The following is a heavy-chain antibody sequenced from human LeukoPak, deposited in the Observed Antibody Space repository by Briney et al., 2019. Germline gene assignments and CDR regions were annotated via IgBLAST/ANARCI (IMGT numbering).Heavy chain of an antibody. Sequence: SETLSLTCAVYGGSFSGYYWSWIRQPPGKGLEWIGEINHSGSTNYNPSLKSRVTISVDTSKNQFSLKPSSVTAADTAVYYCARMSRTFGDYTKRAWNIWGQGTMVTVSS. V-gene: IGHV4-34*01. CDR2: INHSGST. J-gene: IGHJ3*02. CDR1: GGSFSGYY. D-gene: IGHD4-17*01. CDR3: ARMSRTFGDYTKRAWNI.